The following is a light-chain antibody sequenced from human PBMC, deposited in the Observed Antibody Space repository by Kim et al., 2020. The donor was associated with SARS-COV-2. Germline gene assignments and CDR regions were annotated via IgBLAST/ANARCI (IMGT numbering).Light chain of an antibody. CDR2: RDN. Sequence: SYELTQPLSVSVALGQTASITCGGNNIGSKNVHWYQQKPGQAPVVVIYRDNDRASGIPERFSGSNSGNTATLTISRAQAGDEADYYCQVWDTSSYVFGTGTKVTVL. CDR1: NIGSKN. J-gene: IGLJ1*01. CDR3: QVWDTSSYV. V-gene: IGLV3-9*01.